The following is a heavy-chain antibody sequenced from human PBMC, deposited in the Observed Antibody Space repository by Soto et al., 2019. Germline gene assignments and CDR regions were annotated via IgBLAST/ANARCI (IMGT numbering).Heavy chain of an antibody. CDR1: GYAFTTYL. Sequence: ASVKVSCKTSGYAFTTYLIYWMRQAPGQRLEWMGWINAGNGNTNYAQKFQGRVTITRDTSASTAYMELSSLTSEDTAVYYCAGGNCDNICYHDYWGQGTLVNVSS. CDR3: AGGNCDNICYHDY. D-gene: IGHD2-21*01. CDR2: INAGNGNT. J-gene: IGHJ4*02. V-gene: IGHV1-3*01.